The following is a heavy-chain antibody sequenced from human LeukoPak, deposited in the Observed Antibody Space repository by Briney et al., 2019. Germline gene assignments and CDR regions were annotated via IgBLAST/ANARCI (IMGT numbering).Heavy chain of an antibody. CDR1: GVSLSIHY. Sequence: SETLSLTCTVSGVSLSIHYWSWIRQPPGKGLEWIGSVYYSGSSNYNPSLKSRVTILVDTSMSQFSLKLTSVTAADTAMYYCARHLTGTINSFDPWGQGTLVTVSS. CDR3: ARHLTGTINSFDP. J-gene: IGHJ5*02. D-gene: IGHD1-7*01. V-gene: IGHV4-59*08. CDR2: VYYSGSS.